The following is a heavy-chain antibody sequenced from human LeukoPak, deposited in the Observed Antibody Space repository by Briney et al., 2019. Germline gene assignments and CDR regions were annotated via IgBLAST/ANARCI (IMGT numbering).Heavy chain of an antibody. CDR1: GGSISSYY. V-gene: IGHV4-59*12. Sequence: PSETLSLTCTVSGGSISSYYWSWIRQPPGKGLEWIGYIYYSGSTNYNPSLKSRVTISVDTSKNQFSLKLSSVTAADTAVYYCARGHPSSVPHYFDYWGQGTLVTVSS. CDR3: ARGHPSSVPHYFDY. J-gene: IGHJ4*02. D-gene: IGHD2-2*01. CDR2: IYYSGST.